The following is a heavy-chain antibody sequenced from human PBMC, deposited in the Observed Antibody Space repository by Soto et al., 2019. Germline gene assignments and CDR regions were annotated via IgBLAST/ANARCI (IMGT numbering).Heavy chain of an antibody. CDR1: GYTFTGYY. Sequence: GASVKVSCKASGYTFTGYYMHWVRQAPGQGLEWMGWIKPNSGGTNYAQKFQGRVTMTRDTSISTAYMELSRLRSDDTAVYYCARVRIRVTSPFDYWGQGTLVTVSS. D-gene: IGHD2-21*02. CDR3: ARVRIRVTSPFDY. CDR2: IKPNSGGT. J-gene: IGHJ4*02. V-gene: IGHV1-2*02.